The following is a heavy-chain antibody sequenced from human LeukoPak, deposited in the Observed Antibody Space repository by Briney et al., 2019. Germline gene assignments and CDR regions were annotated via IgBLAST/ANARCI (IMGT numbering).Heavy chain of an antibody. D-gene: IGHD6-13*01. Sequence: SETLSLTCTVSGGSISSSSYYWGWIRQPPGKGLEWIGSIYYSGSTYYNPSLKSRVTISVDTSKNQFSLKLSSVTAADTAVYYCARYGTAYSSNPGGFDYWGQGTLVTVSS. V-gene: IGHV4-39*07. J-gene: IGHJ4*02. CDR1: GGSISSSSYY. CDR3: ARYGTAYSSNPGGFDY. CDR2: IYYSGST.